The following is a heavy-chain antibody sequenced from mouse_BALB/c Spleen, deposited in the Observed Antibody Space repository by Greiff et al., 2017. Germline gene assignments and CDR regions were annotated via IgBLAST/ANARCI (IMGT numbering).Heavy chain of an antibody. V-gene: IGHV2-9*02. CDR2: IWAGGST. J-gene: IGHJ4*01. Sequence: QVQLKESGPGLLAPSQSLSITCPVSGFSLTSYGVHWVRQPPGKGLEWLGVIWAGGSTNYNSALMSRLSISKDNSKSQVFLKMNSLQTDDTAMYYCARGGLRDAMDYWGQGTSVTVSS. CDR1: GFSLTSYG. D-gene: IGHD3-3*01. CDR3: ARGGLRDAMDY.